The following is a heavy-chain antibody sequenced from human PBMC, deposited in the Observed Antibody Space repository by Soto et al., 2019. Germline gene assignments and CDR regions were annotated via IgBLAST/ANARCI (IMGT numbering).Heavy chain of an antibody. Sequence: GGSLRLSCAASGFTFSSYVMTWVRQAPGKGLEWVSGTSGSGGSTYYADSVEGRFTISRDNSKNTLYLQMDSLRAEDTALYHCARGSGNIYTYLDFWGQGTLVTVSS. CDR1: GFTFSSYV. CDR3: ARGSGNIYTYLDF. D-gene: IGHD5-18*01. J-gene: IGHJ4*02. V-gene: IGHV3-23*01. CDR2: TSGSGGST.